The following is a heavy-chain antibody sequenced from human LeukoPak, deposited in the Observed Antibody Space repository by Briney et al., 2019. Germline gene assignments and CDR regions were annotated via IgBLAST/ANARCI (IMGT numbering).Heavy chain of an antibody. CDR1: GGPISSYY. CDR2: IYYSGST. D-gene: IGHD5-12*01. V-gene: IGHV4-59*01. J-gene: IGHJ4*02. Sequence: SETLSLTCTVSGGPISSYYWSWIRQPPGKGLEWIGYIYYSGSTNYNPSLRSRVTMSVDISKNQFSLKLNSVTAADTAVYYCARGVDRVATTPYYFDYWGQGTLVTVSS. CDR3: ARGVDRVATTPYYFDY.